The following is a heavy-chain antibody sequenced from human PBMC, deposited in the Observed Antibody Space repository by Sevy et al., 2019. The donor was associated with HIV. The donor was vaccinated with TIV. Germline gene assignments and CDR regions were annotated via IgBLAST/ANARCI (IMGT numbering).Heavy chain of an antibody. CDR1: GFTFSSYA. CDR3: ARGVPWSPYYYDSSGYPYFDY. J-gene: IGHJ4*02. V-gene: IGHV3-30-3*01. Sequence: GGSLRLSCAASGFTFSSYAMHWVRQAPGKGLEWVAVISYDGSNKYYADSVKGRFTISRDNSKNTLYLQMNSLRAEDTAVDYCARGVPWSPYYYDSSGYPYFDYWGQGTLVTVSS. CDR2: ISYDGSNK. D-gene: IGHD3-22*01.